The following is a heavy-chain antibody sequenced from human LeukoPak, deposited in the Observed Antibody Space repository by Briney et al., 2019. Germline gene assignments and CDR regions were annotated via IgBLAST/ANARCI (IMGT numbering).Heavy chain of an antibody. D-gene: IGHD3-9*01. J-gene: IGHJ4*02. Sequence: RGSLRLSCAASGFTFSSYAMSWVRQAPGKGLEWVSAISGSGGSTYYADSVKGRSTISRDNSKNTLYLQMNSLRAEDTAVYYCATHFELRYFDWLSAPRVDYWGQGTLVTVSS. V-gene: IGHV3-23*01. CDR2: ISGSGGST. CDR3: ATHFELRYFDWLSAPRVDY. CDR1: GFTFSSYA.